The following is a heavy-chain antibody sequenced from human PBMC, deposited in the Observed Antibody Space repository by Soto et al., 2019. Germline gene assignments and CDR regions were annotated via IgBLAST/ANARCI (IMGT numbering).Heavy chain of an antibody. CDR1: GYRFRNYG. Sequence: GASVKVSCKASGYRFRNYGITWVRQAPGQGLEWMGWIGAYNGNTKYAQKLQGRVTMTTDTSTSTAYMELTSLRSDDTAIFYCARLHAINVTADTWFDPWGQGTLVTVSS. J-gene: IGHJ5*02. V-gene: IGHV1-18*01. CDR2: IGAYNGNT. CDR3: ARLHAINVTADTWFDP. D-gene: IGHD4-4*01.